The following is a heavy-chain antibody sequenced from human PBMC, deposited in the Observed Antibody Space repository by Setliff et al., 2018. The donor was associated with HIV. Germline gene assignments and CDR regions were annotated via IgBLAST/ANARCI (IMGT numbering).Heavy chain of an antibody. Sequence: ASVKVSCKASGNTLRNNAIGWVRQAPGQGLEWMGSLIPVLGEPHYAQSFQGRVTISADESTNTAYMELSSLRSEDTAVYYCATDPGYSSTWYSESFQHWGQGTVVTVSS. CDR2: LIPVLGEP. V-gene: IGHV1-69*11. CDR3: ATDPGYSSTWYSESFQH. CDR1: GNTLRNNA. J-gene: IGHJ1*01. D-gene: IGHD6-13*01.